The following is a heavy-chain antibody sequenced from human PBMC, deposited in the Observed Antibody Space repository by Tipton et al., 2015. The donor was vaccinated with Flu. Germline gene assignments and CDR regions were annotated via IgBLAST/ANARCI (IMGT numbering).Heavy chain of an antibody. J-gene: IGHJ4*02. Sequence: TLSLTCTVSSGSIRSTNYFCAWIRQPPGKRLELIGSIYPSGTTYYNPSLKSRVTISVDTSKNQFSLKLSSVTAAETAMYYCARRDKYGWYFFDLWGQGTLVTVSS. D-gene: IGHD6-19*01. CDR2: IYPSGTT. V-gene: IGHV4-39*01. CDR3: ARRDKYGWYFFDL. CDR1: SGSIRSTNYF.